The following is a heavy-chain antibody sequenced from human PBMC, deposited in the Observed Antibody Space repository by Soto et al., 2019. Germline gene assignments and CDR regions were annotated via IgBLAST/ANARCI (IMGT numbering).Heavy chain of an antibody. CDR2: IYYSGST. CDR1: GGSISSGGYY. V-gene: IGHV4-31*03. D-gene: IGHD3-10*01. Sequence: SETLSLTCTVSGGSISSGGYYWSWIRQHPGKGLEWIGYIYYSGSTYYNPSLKSRVTISVDTSKNQFSLKLSSVTAADTAVYYCARERTLPTMVRGVLDYLGQGTLVTVSS. CDR3: ARERTLPTMVRGVLDY. J-gene: IGHJ4*02.